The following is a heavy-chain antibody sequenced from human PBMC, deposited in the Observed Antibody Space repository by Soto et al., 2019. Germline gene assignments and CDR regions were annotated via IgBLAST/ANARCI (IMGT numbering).Heavy chain of an antibody. D-gene: IGHD6-19*01. J-gene: IGHJ4*02. CDR2: INPNGGST. CDR3: ALPKNTLGWYNF. Sequence: QVQVVQSGAEVKKPGASVKVSCKTSGYTFTNYHVHWVRQAPGQGLERMGAINPNGGSTTYAQHLRGRVTMTSDSSTRTVYMEMGSLRSDDSAVYYCALPKNTLGWYNFWGQGTLVTVS. CDR1: GYTFTNYH. V-gene: IGHV1-46*01.